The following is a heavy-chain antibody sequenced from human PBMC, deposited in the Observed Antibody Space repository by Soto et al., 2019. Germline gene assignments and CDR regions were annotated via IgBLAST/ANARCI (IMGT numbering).Heavy chain of an antibody. CDR1: GGTFSSYA. Sequence: QVQLVQSGAEVKKPGSSVKVSCKASGGTFSSYAISWVRQAPGQGLEWMGGIIPIFGTANYAQKFQVRVTISGDTSTRTDYMDMRNLRTEDPAVYYCASQTHYYGSASYTRYNYYGMDDWGQGTTVTVSS. V-gene: IGHV1-69*06. CDR2: IIPIFGTA. CDR3: ASQTHYYGSASYTRYNYYGMDD. J-gene: IGHJ6*02. D-gene: IGHD3-10*01.